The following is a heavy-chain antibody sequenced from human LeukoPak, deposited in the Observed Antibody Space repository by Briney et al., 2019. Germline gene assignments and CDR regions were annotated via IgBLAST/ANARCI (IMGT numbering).Heavy chain of an antibody. J-gene: IGHJ4*02. V-gene: IGHV3-21*01. D-gene: IGHD1-26*01. CDR3: ARDRMGATGYFDY. CDR1: GFTFSSDS. Sequence: GGSLRLSCAASGFTFSSDSMNWGRQAPGKGLEWVSSISSSSSDIYYADSVKGRFTISRDHAKHSLYLQMNSLRAEDTAVYYCARDRMGATGYFDYWGQGTLVTVSS. CDR2: ISSSSSDI.